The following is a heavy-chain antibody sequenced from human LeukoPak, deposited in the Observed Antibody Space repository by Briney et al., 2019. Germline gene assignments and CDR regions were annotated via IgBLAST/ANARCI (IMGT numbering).Heavy chain of an antibody. J-gene: IGHJ4*02. D-gene: IGHD1-26*01. CDR3: ARLLGAFGHYFDY. V-gene: IGHV3-7*01. CDR1: GFTFSSYW. Sequence: GGSLRLSCAASGFTFSSYWMSWVRQAPGKGLEWVANIKQDGSEKYYVDSVKGRFTISRDNAKNSLYLQMNSLRAEDTAVYYCARLLGAFGHYFDYWGQGTLVTVSS. CDR2: IKQDGSEK.